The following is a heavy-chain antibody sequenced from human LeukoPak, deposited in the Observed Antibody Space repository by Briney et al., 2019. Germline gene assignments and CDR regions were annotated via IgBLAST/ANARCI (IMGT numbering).Heavy chain of an antibody. CDR1: GYTFTGYY. D-gene: IGHD4-17*01. CDR3: AREMNYDDYRTSDY. J-gene: IGHJ4*02. V-gene: IGHV1-2*02. CDR2: IDSNSGGT. Sequence: ASVTVSCKASGYTFTGYYMHWVRQAPGQGFEWMVRIDSNSGGTNYAQNFQGRVTMTRDTSISTVYMELISLTSDDTAVYYCAREMNYDDYRTSDYWGQGTLVTVSS.